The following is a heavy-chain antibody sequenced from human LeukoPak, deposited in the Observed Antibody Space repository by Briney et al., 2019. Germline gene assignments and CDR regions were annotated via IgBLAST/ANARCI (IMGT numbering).Heavy chain of an antibody. CDR2: INHSGST. CDR3: AGGDCSTP. CDR1: GGSFSGYY. V-gene: IGHV4-34*01. Sequence: PSETLSLTCAVYGGSFSGYYWSWIRQPPGKGLEWIGEINHSGSTNYNPSLKSRVTISVDTSKNQFSLKLSSVTAADTAVYYCAGGDCSTPGGQETLVTVSS. J-gene: IGHJ5*02. D-gene: IGHD3/OR15-3a*01.